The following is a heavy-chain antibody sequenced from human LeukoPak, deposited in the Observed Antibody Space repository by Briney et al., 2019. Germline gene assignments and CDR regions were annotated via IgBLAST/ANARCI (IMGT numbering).Heavy chain of an antibody. CDR2: ISGSGGST. CDR3: AKYLPGNGDYIEGY. Sequence: GGSLRLSCAASGFTFSSFAMSWVRQAPGKGLEWVSTISGSGGSTNYADSVKGRFTFSRYNSKTKLYLQMNSLRAEDTAVYCGAKYLPGNGDYIEGYWGQGTLVTVSS. J-gene: IGHJ4*02. D-gene: IGHD4-17*01. V-gene: IGHV3-23*01. CDR1: GFTFSSFA.